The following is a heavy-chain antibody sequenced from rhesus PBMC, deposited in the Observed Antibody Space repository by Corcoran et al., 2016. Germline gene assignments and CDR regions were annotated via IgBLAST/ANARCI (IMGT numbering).Heavy chain of an antibody. CDR2: IKGKPDGETA. V-gene: IGHV3-30*02. CDR1: GFTFSNSW. D-gene: IGHD4-35*01. J-gene: IGHJ4*01. Sequence: EVQLVESGAALVQPGGSLRLSCAASGFTFSNSWMSWVRQAPGKGLEWVARIKGKPDGETADYAASVKGRFTISRDDSKNTLYLQMNSLKTEDTAVYYCTTDRVTTVTYYFAYWGQGVLVTVSS. CDR3: TTDRVTTVTYYFAY.